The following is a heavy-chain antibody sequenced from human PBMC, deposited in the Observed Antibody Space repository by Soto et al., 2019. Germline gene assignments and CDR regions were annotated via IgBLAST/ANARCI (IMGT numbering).Heavy chain of an antibody. Sequence: SETLSLRCTVSGGSVSSGSYYWSWSRQPPGKGLEWIGYIYYSGSTNYNPSLKSRVTISVDTSKNQFSLKLSSVTAADTAVYYCASSLRSRWFDPWGQGTLVTVSS. J-gene: IGHJ5*02. V-gene: IGHV4-61*01. CDR3: ASSLRSRWFDP. CDR2: IYYSGST. D-gene: IGHD3-3*01. CDR1: GGSVSSGSYY.